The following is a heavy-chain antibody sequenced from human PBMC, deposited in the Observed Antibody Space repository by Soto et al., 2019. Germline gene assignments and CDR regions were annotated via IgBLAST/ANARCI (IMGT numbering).Heavy chain of an antibody. J-gene: IGHJ4*02. CDR3: ASSQGCSGGSCYSVQGDY. CDR1: GYSFTSYW. D-gene: IGHD2-15*01. Sequence: GETLKISCKGSGYSFTSYWISWVRQMPGKGLEWMGRIDPSDSYTNYSPSFQGHVTISADKSISTAYLQWSSLKASDTAMYYCASSQGCSGGSCYSVQGDYWGQGTLVTVSS. V-gene: IGHV5-10-1*01. CDR2: IDPSDSYT.